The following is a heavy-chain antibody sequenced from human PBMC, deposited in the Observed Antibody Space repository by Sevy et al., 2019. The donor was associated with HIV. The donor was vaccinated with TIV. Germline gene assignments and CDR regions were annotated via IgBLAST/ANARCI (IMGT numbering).Heavy chain of an antibody. CDR1: RFSFRNYA. D-gene: IGHD2-15*01. CDR2: FSYDEITK. J-gene: IGHJ4*02. V-gene: IGHV3-30*04. CDR3: LGYCSRSNCRFAY. Sequence: GGSLRLSCSASRFSFRNYAMHWVRQTPGKGLEWVETFSYDEITKSYADSVKGLFTISKDNSMNPLYLEMDSLVPDDKALYFCLGYCSRSNCRFAYCGQGTLVTVSS.